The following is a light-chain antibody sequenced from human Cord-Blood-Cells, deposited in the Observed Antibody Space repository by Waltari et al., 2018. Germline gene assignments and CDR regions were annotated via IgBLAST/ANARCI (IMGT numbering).Light chain of an antibody. CDR1: SSDVGSYNL. V-gene: IGLV2-23*02. J-gene: IGLJ3*02. CDR3: CSYAGSSTWV. CDR2: EVS. Sequence: QSALTQPASVSGSPGQSITISCTGTSSDVGSYNLVSWYQQHPGKAPKLMSYEVSKRPSGVSNRFSGSKSGNTASLTISGVQAEDEADYYCCSYAGSSTWVFGGGTKLTVL.